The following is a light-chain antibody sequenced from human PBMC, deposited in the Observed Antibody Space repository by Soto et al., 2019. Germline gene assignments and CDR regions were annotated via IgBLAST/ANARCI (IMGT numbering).Light chain of an antibody. J-gene: IGKJ1*01. CDR2: GAS. V-gene: IGKV3-15*01. CDR1: QSVNNF. CDR3: QQYSNWPSWT. Sequence: EKVMTLSPATLSMSPGERATLSCRASQSVNNFLAWYQQKPGQAPRLLIYGASTRATGIPARFSGSGSGTEFTLTISSLQSEDFAVYYCQQYSNWPSWTFGQGTKVEVK.